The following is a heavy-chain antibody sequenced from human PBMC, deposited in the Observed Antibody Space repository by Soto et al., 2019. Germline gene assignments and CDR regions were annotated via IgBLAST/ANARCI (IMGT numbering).Heavy chain of an antibody. Sequence: SQTLSLTCAISGDSVSSNDAVWNWIRQSPSRGLEWLGRTYYRSKWYYDYAVSVRSRIIINPDTSKNQFSLQLNSVTPEDTAVYYCAREVVMVRGIRNWFDPWGQGTLVTSPQ. J-gene: IGHJ5*02. CDR2: TYYRSKWYY. CDR3: AREVVMVRGIRNWFDP. CDR1: GDSVSSNDAV. V-gene: IGHV6-1*01. D-gene: IGHD3-10*01.